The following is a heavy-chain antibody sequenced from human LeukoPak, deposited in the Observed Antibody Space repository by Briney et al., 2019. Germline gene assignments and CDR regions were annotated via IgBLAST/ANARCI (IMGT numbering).Heavy chain of an antibody. D-gene: IGHD2-2*01. CDR3: ARECSSNSCYLVY. V-gene: IGHV1-18*01. Sequence: ASVKVSCTASGYTFTNHWFSWVRQAPGQGLEWMGWISTYNGDTNYAQNLQGRVTMTTDTSTSTAYMEMSRLRSDDTAVYYCARECSSNSCYLVYWGQGTLVTVSS. CDR1: GYTFTNHW. CDR2: ISTYNGDT. J-gene: IGHJ4*02.